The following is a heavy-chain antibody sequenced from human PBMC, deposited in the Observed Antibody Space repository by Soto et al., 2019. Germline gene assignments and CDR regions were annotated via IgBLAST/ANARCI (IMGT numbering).Heavy chain of an antibody. J-gene: IGHJ4*02. CDR2: FDPEDGET. CDR3: ATELLRFLEWLPPLFV. CDR1: GYTLTELS. D-gene: IGHD3-3*01. Sequence: ASVKVSCKVSGYTLTELSMHWVRQAPGKGFEWMGGFDPEDGETIYAQKFQGRVTMTEDTSTDTAYMELSSLRSEDTALYYCATELLRFLEWLPPLFVWGQGTLVTVSS. V-gene: IGHV1-24*01.